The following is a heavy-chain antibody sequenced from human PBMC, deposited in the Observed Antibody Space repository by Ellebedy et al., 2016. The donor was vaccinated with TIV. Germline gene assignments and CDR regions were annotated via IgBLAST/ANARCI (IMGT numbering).Heavy chain of an antibody. J-gene: IGHJ4*02. CDR2: IWYDGSNK. Sequence: GGSLRLXCAASGFTFSSYGMHWVRQAPGKGLEWVAVIWYDGSNKYYADSVKGRFTISRDNSKNTLYLQMNSLRAEDTAVYYCARDPDGDYVLLDYWGQGTLVTVSS. D-gene: IGHD4-17*01. V-gene: IGHV3-33*01. CDR3: ARDPDGDYVLLDY. CDR1: GFTFSSYG.